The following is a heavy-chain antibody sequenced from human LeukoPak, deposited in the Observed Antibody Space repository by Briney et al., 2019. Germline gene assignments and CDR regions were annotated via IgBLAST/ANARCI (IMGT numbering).Heavy chain of an antibody. V-gene: IGHV3-20*04. CDR1: GFTYDDHG. J-gene: IGHJ6*02. D-gene: IGHD1-1*01. CDR3: AKAGRGDTWDGSYYYQMDV. Sequence: GGSLRLSCEVSGFTYDDHGMNWVRQGPGRGLEWVAGIKWKGDVRHYADSVKGRFTISRDNAKNSLSLEMDSLRVEDTAFYYCAKAGRGDTWDGSYYYQMDVWGQGTTVIVSS. CDR2: IKWKGDVR.